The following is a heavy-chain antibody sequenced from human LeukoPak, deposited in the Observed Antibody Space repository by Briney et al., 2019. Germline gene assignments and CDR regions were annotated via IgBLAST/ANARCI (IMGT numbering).Heavy chain of an antibody. CDR3: AKDGATGSHNWLDP. Sequence: GGSLRLSCVASGFTFSGYAMNWVRQAPGKGLEWVSAISSGVGGTYYADSVKGRFTISRDDSKNTLYLHMNSLRVGDTAVYYCAKDGATGSHNWLDPWGQGTLVTVSS. CDR2: ISSGVGGT. D-gene: IGHD3-10*01. V-gene: IGHV3-23*01. J-gene: IGHJ5*02. CDR1: GFTFSGYA.